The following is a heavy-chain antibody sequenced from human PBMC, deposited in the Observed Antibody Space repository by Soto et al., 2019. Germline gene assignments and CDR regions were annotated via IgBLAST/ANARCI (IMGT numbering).Heavy chain of an antibody. V-gene: IGHV3-7*01. CDR3: ARDPSSIYHYFDY. Sequence: EVQLVESGGGLVQPGGSLRLSCAASGFTFSSYWMSWVRQAPGKGLEWVANIKQDGSEKYYVDSLKGRFTISRDNAKNSLYLQMNSLRAEDTAVYYCARDPSSIYHYFDYWGQGTLVTVSS. CDR1: GFTFSSYW. CDR2: IKQDGSEK. J-gene: IGHJ4*02. D-gene: IGHD4-4*01.